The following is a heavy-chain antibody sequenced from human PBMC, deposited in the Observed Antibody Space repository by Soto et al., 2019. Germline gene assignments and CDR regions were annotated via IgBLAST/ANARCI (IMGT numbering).Heavy chain of an antibody. CDR3: ARGESYCISTSCYIWNNHRHYGMEV. V-gene: IGHV4-4*02. D-gene: IGHD2-2*02. CDR2: IYHSGST. Sequence: QVQLQESGPGLVKPSGTLSLTFAVSGGSISSSNWWSWVRQPPGKGLEWIGEIYHSGSTNYNPSLKSRVTISVDKSKNQFSLKLSSVTAADTAVYYCARGESYCISTSCYIWNNHRHYGMEVWGKGTTVTVSS. CDR1: GGSISSSNW. J-gene: IGHJ6*04.